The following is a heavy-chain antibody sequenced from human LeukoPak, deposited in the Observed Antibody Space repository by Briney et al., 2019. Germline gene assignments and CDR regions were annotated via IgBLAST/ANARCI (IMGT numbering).Heavy chain of an antibody. Sequence: SETLSLTCTVSGYSISSGYYWGWIRQPPGKGLEWIGSIYHSGSTYYNPSLKSRVTISVDTSKNQFSLKLSSVTAADTAVYHCARDSSIAVAGVIHDAFDIWGQGTMVTVSS. V-gene: IGHV4-38-2*02. CDR1: GYSISSGYY. D-gene: IGHD6-19*01. J-gene: IGHJ3*02. CDR3: ARDSSIAVAGVIHDAFDI. CDR2: IYHSGST.